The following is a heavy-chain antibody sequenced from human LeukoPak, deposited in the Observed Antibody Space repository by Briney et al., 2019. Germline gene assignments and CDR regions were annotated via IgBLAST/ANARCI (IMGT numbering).Heavy chain of an antibody. Sequence: GGSLRLSCVTSGFTFRSYWMTWVRQAPGKGLEWVANIKQEGSEKYYVDSVKGRFTISRDTSRRLVFLQMNNVRSEDTAFYYCANERTKTFDYWGRGTLVIVSS. CDR2: IKQEGSEK. J-gene: IGHJ4*02. V-gene: IGHV3-7*03. CDR3: ANERTKTFDY. D-gene: IGHD1-14*01. CDR1: GFTFRSYW.